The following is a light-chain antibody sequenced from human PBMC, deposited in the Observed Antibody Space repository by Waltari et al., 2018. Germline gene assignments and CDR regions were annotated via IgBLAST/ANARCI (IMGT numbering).Light chain of an antibody. CDR3: QQYGSSPWT. J-gene: IGKJ1*01. V-gene: IGKV3-20*01. CDR2: GAG. CDR1: QSVSSNS. Sequence: EIVLTQSPGTLSLSPGERATLSCRASQSVSSNSLAWYQRKPGQAPRLLIYGAGFMATGIPDRFSGSGSGTDFTLTISRLEPEDFAVYYCQQYGSSPWTFGQGTKVEIK.